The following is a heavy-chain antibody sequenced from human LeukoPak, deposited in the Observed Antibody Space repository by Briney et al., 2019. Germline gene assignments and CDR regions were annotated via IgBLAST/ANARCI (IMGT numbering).Heavy chain of an antibody. CDR3: ARVPSGGNKFDP. D-gene: IGHD6-25*01. V-gene: IGHV4-38-2*02. CDR2: ISDSGRA. CDR1: GSSVSSDYY. Sequence: PSETLSLTCTVSGSSVSSDYYWGCIRQPPGKGLEWIGSISDSGRAYYNPSLKSRVVISVDPSKKQFSLKVTSVTAADTAVYYCARVPSGGNKFDPWGQGTLVTVSS. J-gene: IGHJ5*02.